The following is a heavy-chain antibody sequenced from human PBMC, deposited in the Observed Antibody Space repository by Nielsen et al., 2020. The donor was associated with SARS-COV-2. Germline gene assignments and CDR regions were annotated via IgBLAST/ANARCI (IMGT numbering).Heavy chain of an antibody. J-gene: IGHJ4*02. CDR3: ASRHRSGWYFFDS. D-gene: IGHD6-19*01. CDR2: IIPLFGTA. CDR1: GGTFINYA. Sequence: SVKVSCKASGGTFINYAINWVRQAPGQGLEWMGGIIPLFGTANYAQKFQGRVTVAADKSTSTAYMELGSLRSDDTAVYYCASRHRSGWYFFDSWGQGTLVTVSS. V-gene: IGHV1-69*06.